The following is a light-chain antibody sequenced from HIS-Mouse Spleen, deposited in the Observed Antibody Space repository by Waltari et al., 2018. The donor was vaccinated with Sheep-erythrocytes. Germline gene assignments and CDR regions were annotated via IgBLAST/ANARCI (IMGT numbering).Light chain of an antibody. CDR2: DVS. CDR3: CSYAGSYNHV. J-gene: IGLJ1*01. V-gene: IGLV2-11*01. CDR1: SSDVGGYNY. Sequence: QSALTQPRSVSGSPGQSVTISCTGTSSDVGGYNYVSWYQQHPGKAPKLMIYDVSKRPSGSPDRFPCSKSGNTASLTISWLQAEDEAEYYCCSYAGSYNHVFATGTKVTVL.